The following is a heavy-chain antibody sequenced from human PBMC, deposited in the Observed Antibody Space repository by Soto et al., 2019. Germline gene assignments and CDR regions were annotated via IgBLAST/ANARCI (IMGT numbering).Heavy chain of an antibody. CDR2: ISGSGGST. CDR3: AKPFEMATINDWLDP. CDR1: GFTFSSYA. D-gene: IGHD5-12*01. V-gene: IGHV3-23*01. J-gene: IGHJ5*02. Sequence: GGSLRLSCASSGFTFSSYAMSWVRQAPGKGLEWVSAISGSGGSTYYADSVKGRFTISRDNSKNTLYLQMNSLRAEDTAVYYCAKPFEMATINDWLDPGGQGTLVTVSS.